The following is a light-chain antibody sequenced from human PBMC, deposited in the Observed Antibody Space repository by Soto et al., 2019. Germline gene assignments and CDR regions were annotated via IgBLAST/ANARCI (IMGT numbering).Light chain of an antibody. CDR2: GAS. CDR3: QQSGSTLCT. J-gene: IGKJ1*01. CDR1: QSVSSTY. V-gene: IGKV3-20*01. Sequence: EIVLTQSPGTLSLSPGERATLSCRASQSVSSTYLAWYQHKPGQAPMLLIYGASSRATGIPDRFSGSGSGSDFTLTISRLEPEDFAVYYCQQSGSTLCTFGQGTKVEIK.